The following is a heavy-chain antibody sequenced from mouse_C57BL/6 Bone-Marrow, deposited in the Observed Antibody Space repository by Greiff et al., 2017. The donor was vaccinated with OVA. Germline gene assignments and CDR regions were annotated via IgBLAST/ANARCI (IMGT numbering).Heavy chain of an antibody. CDR2: IRSKSNNYAT. CDR3: VRLDGKRYFDV. D-gene: IGHD2-1*01. J-gene: IGHJ1*03. CDR1: GFSFNTYA. Sequence: DVMLVESGGGLVQPKGSLKLSCAASGFSFNTYAMNWVRQAPGKGLEWVARIRSKSNNYATYYADSVKDRFTISRDDSESMLYLQMNNLKTEDTAMYYCVRLDGKRYFDVWGTGTTVTVSS. V-gene: IGHV10-1*01.